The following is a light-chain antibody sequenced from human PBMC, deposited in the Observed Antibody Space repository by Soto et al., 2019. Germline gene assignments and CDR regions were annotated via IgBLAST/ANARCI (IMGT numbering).Light chain of an antibody. J-gene: IGKJ3*01. CDR3: QQFATYPLS. Sequence: IRLTQSPSSLSASMGDRVTITCRASQAINTALDWYQQKPGNAPKFLLYDASNLEIGVPSRFSSSWSGTDFTLTISGLQPEDFATYYCQQFATYPLSFGPGTKVDV. V-gene: IGKV1-13*02. CDR2: DAS. CDR1: QAINTA.